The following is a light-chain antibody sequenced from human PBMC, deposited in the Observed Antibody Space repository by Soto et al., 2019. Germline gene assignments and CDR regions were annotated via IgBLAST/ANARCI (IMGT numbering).Light chain of an antibody. J-gene: IGKJ5*01. Sequence: VMTQSPATLSVSPGERATLSCRASQSLRSSLAWYQQKPGQAPRLLIYGASTRATGIPDRFSGSGSGTDFTLTISRLEPEDFAVYYCQKRSNWPPITFGQGTRLEIK. CDR2: GAS. V-gene: IGKV3-15*01. CDR3: QKRSNWPPIT. CDR1: QSLRSS.